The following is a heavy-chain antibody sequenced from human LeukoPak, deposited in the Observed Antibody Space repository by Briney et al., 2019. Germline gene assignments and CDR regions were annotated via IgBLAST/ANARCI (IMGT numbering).Heavy chain of an antibody. CDR1: GFTVSSNY. Sequence: GGSLRLSCAASGFTVSSNYMSWVRQAPGKGLEWVSVIYSGGSTYYADSVKGRFTISRDNSKNTLYLQMNSLRAEDTAVYYCARDDFYGSGSYHWGQGTLVTVSS. CDR2: IYSGGST. D-gene: IGHD3-10*01. J-gene: IGHJ5*02. V-gene: IGHV3-53*01. CDR3: ARDDFYGSGSYH.